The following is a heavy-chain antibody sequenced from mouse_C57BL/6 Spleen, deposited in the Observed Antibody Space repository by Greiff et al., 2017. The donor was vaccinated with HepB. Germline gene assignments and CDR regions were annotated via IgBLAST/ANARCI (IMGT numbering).Heavy chain of an antibody. Sequence: VKLQESGAELVKPGASVKMSCKASGYTFTSYWITWVKQRPGQGLEWIGDIYPGSGSTNYNEKFKSKATLTVDTSSSTAYMQLSSLTSEDSAVYYCARSDLSNPFAYWGQGTLVTVSA. J-gene: IGHJ3*01. CDR3: ARSDLSNPFAY. CDR1: GYTFTSYW. V-gene: IGHV1-55*01. D-gene: IGHD2-5*01. CDR2: IYPGSGST.